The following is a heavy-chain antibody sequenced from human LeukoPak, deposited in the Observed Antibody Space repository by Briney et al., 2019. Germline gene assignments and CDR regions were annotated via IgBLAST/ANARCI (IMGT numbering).Heavy chain of an antibody. V-gene: IGHV3-23*01. D-gene: IGHD5-12*01. CDR3: AKVQYSHYDMNFDS. J-gene: IGHJ4*02. Sequence: GGSLRLSCAASGFTFSSYAMSWVRQAPGMGLQWVSAIGGSDGNTYYADSVKGRFTISRDNSKNSLYLQINSLRADDTAVHYCAKVQYSHYDMNFDSWGQGTLVTVSS. CDR1: GFTFSSYA. CDR2: IGGSDGNT.